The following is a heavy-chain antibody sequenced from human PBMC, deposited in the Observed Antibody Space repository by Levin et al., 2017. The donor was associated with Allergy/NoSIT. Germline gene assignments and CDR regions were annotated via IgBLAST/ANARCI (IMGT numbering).Heavy chain of an antibody. CDR2: INAGNGNT. D-gene: IGHD6-13*01. CDR3: ARGSSSWYCAFDI. Sequence: GASVKVSCKASGYTFTSYAMHWVRQAPGQRLEWMGWINAGNGNTKYSQKFQGRVTITRDTSASTAYMELSSLRSEDTAVYYCARGSSSWYCAFDIWGQGTMVTVSS. CDR1: GYTFTSYA. V-gene: IGHV1-3*01. J-gene: IGHJ3*02.